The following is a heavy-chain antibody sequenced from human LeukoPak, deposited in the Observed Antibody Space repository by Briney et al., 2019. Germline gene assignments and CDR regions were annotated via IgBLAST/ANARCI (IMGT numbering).Heavy chain of an antibody. CDR2: IYYSGST. Sequence: SETLSLTCTVSGGSISSYYWSWIRQPPGKGLEWIGYIYYSGSTNYNPSLKSRVTISVDTSKNQFSLKLSSVTAADTAVYYCARLGGKENYFDYWGQGTLVTVSS. CDR3: ARLGGKENYFDY. CDR1: GGSISSYY. V-gene: IGHV4-59*08. J-gene: IGHJ4*02.